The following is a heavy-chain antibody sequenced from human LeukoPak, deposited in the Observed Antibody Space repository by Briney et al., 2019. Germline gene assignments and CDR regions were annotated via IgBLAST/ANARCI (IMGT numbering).Heavy chain of an antibody. CDR2: ISYDGSNK. D-gene: IGHD3-3*01. V-gene: IGHV3-30*04. CDR3: ARAGVDFGVVINDFDY. J-gene: IGHJ4*02. CDR1: GFTFRSYA. Sequence: PGGSLRLSCAASGFTFRSYAMHWVRQAPAKGLEWVAVISYDGSNKYYADSVKGRFTISRDNSKNTLYLQMNSLRAEDAAVYYCARAGVDFGVVINDFDYWGQGTLVTVSS.